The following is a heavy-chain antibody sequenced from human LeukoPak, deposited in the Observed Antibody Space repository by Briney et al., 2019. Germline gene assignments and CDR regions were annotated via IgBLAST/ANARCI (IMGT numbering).Heavy chain of an antibody. V-gene: IGHV1-2*02. Sequence: ASVKVSCKASGYTFTGYFMHWVRQAPGQGLEWMGWFNPKSGGTNYAQNFQGRVTMTRDTSISTAYMELSRLGSDETAVYYCARGGLEWLSVDGFGIWGQGTMVTVFS. CDR3: ARGGLEWLSVDGFGI. D-gene: IGHD3-3*01. J-gene: IGHJ3*02. CDR2: FNPKSGGT. CDR1: GYTFTGYF.